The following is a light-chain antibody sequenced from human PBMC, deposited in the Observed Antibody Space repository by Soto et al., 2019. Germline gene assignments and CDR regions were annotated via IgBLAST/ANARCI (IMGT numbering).Light chain of an antibody. CDR3: QQRSNWPPIT. Sequence: EVVLTQSPAILSLSPGERATLSCRASQGVSSFLAWYQQKPGQAPRLLIYDASIRATGIPARFSGSGSGTDFTLTISSLEPEDFAVYYCQQRSNWPPITFGHGTRLESK. V-gene: IGKV3-11*01. CDR2: DAS. CDR1: QGVSSF. J-gene: IGKJ5*01.